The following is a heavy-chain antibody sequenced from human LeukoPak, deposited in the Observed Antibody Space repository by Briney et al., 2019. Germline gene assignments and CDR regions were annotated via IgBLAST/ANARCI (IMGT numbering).Heavy chain of an antibody. CDR3: ATRVTADLYDASDI. V-gene: IGHV3-21*01. D-gene: IGHD3-16*01. CDR2: VSSSSDHI. CDR1: GFSFSSYS. J-gene: IGHJ3*02. Sequence: PGGSLRLSCAASGFSFSSYSINWVRQAPGKGLEWVSSVSSSSDHIYYADPVKGRFTISRDNAKNSLYLQMNSLRADDTALYYCATRVTADLYDASDIWGQGTFVTVSS.